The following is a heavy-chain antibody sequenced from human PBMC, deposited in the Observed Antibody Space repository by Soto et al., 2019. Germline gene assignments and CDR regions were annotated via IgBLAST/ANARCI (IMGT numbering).Heavy chain of an antibody. Sequence: ASVKVSCKASGYTFTSYGISWVRQAPGQGLEWMGWISAYNGNTNYAQKLQGRVTMTTDTSTGTAYMGLRSLRSDDTAVYYCARVQGGDFWGGYSDLTIDYWGQGTLVTVSS. J-gene: IGHJ4*02. V-gene: IGHV1-18*01. CDR1: GYTFTSYG. D-gene: IGHD3-3*01. CDR2: ISAYNGNT. CDR3: ARVQGGDFWGGYSDLTIDY.